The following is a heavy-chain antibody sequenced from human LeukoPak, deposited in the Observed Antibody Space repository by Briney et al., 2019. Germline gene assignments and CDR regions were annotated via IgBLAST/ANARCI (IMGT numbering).Heavy chain of an antibody. CDR3: AKDYIPDHGY. Sequence: GGSLRLSCAASGFTFSDYYMSWIRQAPGKGLEWVSAISDSGDSGDSTYYADSVKGRFTISRDNSKNTLYLQMNSLRVEDTAIYYCAKDYIPDHGYWGQGTLVTVSS. D-gene: IGHD2-2*01. CDR1: GFTFSDYY. CDR2: ISDSGDSGDST. V-gene: IGHV3-23*01. J-gene: IGHJ4*02.